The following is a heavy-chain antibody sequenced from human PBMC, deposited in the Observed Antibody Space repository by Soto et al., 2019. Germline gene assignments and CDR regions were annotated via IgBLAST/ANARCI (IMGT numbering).Heavy chain of an antibody. D-gene: IGHD1-7*01. J-gene: IGHJ6*02. CDR3: ARYEYGNYLYGVDV. CDR2: VDHRGST. CDR1: GESFSGYY. V-gene: IGHV4-34*02. Sequence: QVHLQQRGAGLLKPSETLSLNCVVSGESFSGYYWSWIRQTPGMGLEWLGEVDHRGSTTYNPSLKKRASLSRDSSKYLFSLELTSVTAADTALYFCARYEYGNYLYGVDVWGQGTRVTVSS.